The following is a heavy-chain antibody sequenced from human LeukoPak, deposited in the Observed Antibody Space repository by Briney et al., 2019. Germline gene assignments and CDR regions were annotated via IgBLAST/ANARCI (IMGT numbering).Heavy chain of an antibody. CDR3: VRGGSGSYYYYYYYMDV. CDR1: GFTFSSYS. J-gene: IGHJ6*03. CDR2: ISSSSSTI. Sequence: PGGSLRLSCAASGFTFSSYSMNWVRQAPGKGLEWVSYISSSSSTIYYADSVKGRFTISRDNSKNTLYLQMNSLRPEDTAVYHCVRGGSGSYYYYYYYMDVWGKGTTVTVSS. V-gene: IGHV3-48*01. D-gene: IGHD5-12*01.